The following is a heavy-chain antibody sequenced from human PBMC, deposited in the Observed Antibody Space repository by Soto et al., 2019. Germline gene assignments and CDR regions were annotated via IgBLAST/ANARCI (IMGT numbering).Heavy chain of an antibody. CDR3: ARGYCSSTSCLYDYYYYYGMDV. CDR1: GFTFSSYG. Sequence: AGGSLRLSCAASGFTFSSYGMHWVRQAPGKGLEWVAVIWYDGSNKYYADSVKGRFTISRDNSKNTLYLQMNSLRAEDTAVYYCARGYCSSTSCLYDYYYYYGMDVWGQGTTVTVSS. D-gene: IGHD2-2*01. V-gene: IGHV3-33*01. CDR2: IWYDGSNK. J-gene: IGHJ6*02.